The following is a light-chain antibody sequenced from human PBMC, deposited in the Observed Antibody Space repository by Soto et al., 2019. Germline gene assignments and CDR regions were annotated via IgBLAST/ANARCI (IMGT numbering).Light chain of an antibody. CDR3: QQYNVYWT. J-gene: IGKJ1*01. CDR1: QSIDIW. CDR2: KAS. Sequence: DIQMAQSPSTLSASVGDRVTITCRASQSIDIWLAWYQQKAGKAPKLLIYKASTLESGVPSRFSGSGSGTELTLTISSLQPDDVATYYCQQYNVYWTFGQGTKVEVK. V-gene: IGKV1-5*03.